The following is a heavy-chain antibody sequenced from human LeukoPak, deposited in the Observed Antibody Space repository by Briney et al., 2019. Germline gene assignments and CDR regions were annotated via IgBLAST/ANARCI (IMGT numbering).Heavy chain of an antibody. CDR2: ISGSGSST. CDR1: DFTFSTYA. V-gene: IGHV3-23*01. Sequence: GGSLRLSCAASDFTFSTYAMSWVRQAPGKGLEWVSAISGSGSSTYYAASVKGRFTISRDNSKNTLYLQMNSLRAEDTAVYYCAKDQSSGYYKTFDYWGQGTLVTVSS. CDR3: AKDQSSGYYKTFDY. D-gene: IGHD3-22*01. J-gene: IGHJ4*02.